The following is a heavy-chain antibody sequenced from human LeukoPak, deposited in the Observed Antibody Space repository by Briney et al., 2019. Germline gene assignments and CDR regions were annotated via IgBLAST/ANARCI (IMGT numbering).Heavy chain of an antibody. CDR2: IYHSGST. Sequence: PSETLSLTCTVSGYSISSGYYWGWIRQPPGKGLEWIGSIYHSGSTYYNPSLESRVTISVDTSKNQFSLKLSSVTAADTAVYYCAREPRDGYNRLDYWDQGTLVTVSS. CDR1: GYSISSGYY. J-gene: IGHJ4*02. V-gene: IGHV4-38-2*02. CDR3: AREPRDGYNRLDY. D-gene: IGHD5-24*01.